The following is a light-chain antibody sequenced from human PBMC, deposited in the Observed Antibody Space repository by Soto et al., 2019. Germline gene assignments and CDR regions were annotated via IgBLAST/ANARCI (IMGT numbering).Light chain of an antibody. CDR1: QSISSY. J-gene: IGKJ1*01. Sequence: IQMNQSPSSLSASVGDRVTITCRASQSISSYLSWYQQKPGKAPKLLIYDASSLQSGVPSRFSGSGSGTDFTLTISSLQPEDVATYYCQEYNSSPRTCGQGTKVDI. CDR2: DAS. V-gene: IGKV1-39*01. CDR3: QEYNSSPRT.